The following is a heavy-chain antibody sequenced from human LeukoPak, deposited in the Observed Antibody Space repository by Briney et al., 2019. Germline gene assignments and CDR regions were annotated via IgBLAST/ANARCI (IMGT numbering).Heavy chain of an antibody. CDR2: INLSGST. CDR3: ARVKVPAGFGAFDV. CDR1: GASITSFY. Sequence: SETLSLTCTLSGASITSFYWSWIRAPAGKRREWIGRINLSGSTNYNPSLKSRVTMSVDTSKNQFSLKLSSVTAADTAVYYCARVKVPAGFGAFDVWGQGTVVTVS. D-gene: IGHD2-2*01. J-gene: IGHJ3*01. V-gene: IGHV4-4*07.